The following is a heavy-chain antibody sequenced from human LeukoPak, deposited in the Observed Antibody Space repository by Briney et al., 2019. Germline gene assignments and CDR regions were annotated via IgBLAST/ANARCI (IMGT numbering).Heavy chain of an antibody. CDR2: SDYSGST. CDR1: GGSLSSYY. V-gene: IGHV4-59*01. CDR3: ARDIGGSYYFHY. D-gene: IGHD1-26*01. Sequence: SETLSLTCTVSGGSLSSYYWSWIRQPPGKGLEWIGYSDYSGSTNYSPSLKSRVTISVDTSKKQFSLKLRSVTAADTAVYYCARDIGGSYYFHYWGQGTLVTVSS. J-gene: IGHJ4*02.